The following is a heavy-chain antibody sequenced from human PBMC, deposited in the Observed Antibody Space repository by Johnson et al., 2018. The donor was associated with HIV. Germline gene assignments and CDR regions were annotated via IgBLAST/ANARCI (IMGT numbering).Heavy chain of an antibody. CDR1: GFIFDDYA. V-gene: IGHV3-9*01. J-gene: IGHJ3*02. CDR2: ISWNSGRI. D-gene: IGHD2-2*01. CDR3: ARGYCSSTSCYAFFLPFDI. Sequence: VQLVESGGRLVQPGRSLRLSCAASGFIFDDYAMHWVRQVPGKGLEWVSGISWNSGRIGYADFVKGRFTISRDNAKNSLYLQMNSLRAEDTALYYCARGYCSSTSCYAFFLPFDIWGQGTMVTVSS.